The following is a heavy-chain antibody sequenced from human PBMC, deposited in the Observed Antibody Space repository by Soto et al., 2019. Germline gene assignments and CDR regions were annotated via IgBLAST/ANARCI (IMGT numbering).Heavy chain of an antibody. Sequence: QVQLVQSGAEVKKPGSSVKVSCKASGGTFSSYTISWVRQAPGQGLEWMGRIIPILGIANYAQKFQGRVTIPADKSTSTAYMELSSLRSEDTAVYYCASPYCSGGSCFYYYMDVWGKGTTVTVSS. CDR2: IIPILGIA. CDR3: ASPYCSGGSCFYYYMDV. V-gene: IGHV1-69*02. D-gene: IGHD2-15*01. CDR1: GGTFSSYT. J-gene: IGHJ6*03.